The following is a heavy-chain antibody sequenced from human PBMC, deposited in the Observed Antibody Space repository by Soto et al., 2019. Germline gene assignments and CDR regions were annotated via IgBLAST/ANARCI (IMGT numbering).Heavy chain of an antibody. CDR3: AKGRKDNGSYRTASDS. Sequence: GGSLRLSCAASGFTFSTYAMSWVRQAPGKGLEWVSSLSASGDLTYYADSVKGRFTVSRDNSKNTLYLQMNGLRVEDTAVYYCAKGRKDNGSYRTASDSWGQGTLVTVSS. V-gene: IGHV3-23*01. CDR1: GFTFSTYA. D-gene: IGHD1-26*01. J-gene: IGHJ4*02. CDR2: LSASGDLT.